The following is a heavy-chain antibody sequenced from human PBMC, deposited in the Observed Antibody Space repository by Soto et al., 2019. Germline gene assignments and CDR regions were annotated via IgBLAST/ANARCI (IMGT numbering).Heavy chain of an antibody. CDR1: GGSIRGYNYY. J-gene: IGHJ4*02. V-gene: IGHV4-39*01. D-gene: IGHD3-10*01. CDR2: IYYSGST. CDR3: ARQVQDFSGPGSYYFDS. Sequence: SETLSLTCTVSGGSIRGYNYYWGWIRQPPGKGLEWIGSIYYSGSTYYNPSLKSRVTISVDTSKSQFSLNLTSVTAADTAVYFCARQVQDFSGPGSYYFDSWGQGTLVTVSS.